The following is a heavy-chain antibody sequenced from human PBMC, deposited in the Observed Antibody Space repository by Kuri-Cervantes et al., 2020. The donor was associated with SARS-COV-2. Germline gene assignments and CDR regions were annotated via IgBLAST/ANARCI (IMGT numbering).Heavy chain of an antibody. CDR2: IFYSGST. CDR3: ARATSYCGGDCYIFDC. V-gene: IGHV4-59*01. CDR1: GDSISSYY. Sequence: ESLKISCTVSGDSISSYYWGWIRQPPGRGLEWIGYIFYSGSTNYNPSLKSRVTISVDTSKNQFSLRLNSVTAADTAVYYCARATSYCGGDCYIFDCWGQGTLVTVSS. J-gene: IGHJ4*02. D-gene: IGHD2-21*01.